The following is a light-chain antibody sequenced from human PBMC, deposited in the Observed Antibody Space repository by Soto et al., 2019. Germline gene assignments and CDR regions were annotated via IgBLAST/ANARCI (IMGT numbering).Light chain of an antibody. Sequence: DIQMTQSPSSLSASVGDRVTITCRASQGINNLLGWYQQRPGKAPKRLIYAAFNLEGGVPSRFSGSGSGTEFTLTSSSLQPEDFGTCYCLQHHACPLSFGPGTTVDVK. V-gene: IGKV1-17*01. CDR2: AAF. J-gene: IGKJ3*01. CDR1: QGINNL. CDR3: LQHHACPLS.